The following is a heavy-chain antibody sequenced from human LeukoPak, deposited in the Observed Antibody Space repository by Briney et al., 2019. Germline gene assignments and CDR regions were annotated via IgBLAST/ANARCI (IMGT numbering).Heavy chain of an antibody. V-gene: IGHV3-30*18. CDR2: ISYDGSNK. CDR1: GFTFSSYG. J-gene: IGHJ3*02. CDR3: AKGHNFFGGSGTDAFDI. D-gene: IGHD3-10*01. Sequence: PGGSLRLSCAASGFTFSSYGMRWVRQAPGKGLEWVAVISYDGSNKYYADSVKGRFTISRDNSKNTLYLQMNSLRAEDTAVYYCAKGHNFFGGSGTDAFDIWGQGTMVTVSS.